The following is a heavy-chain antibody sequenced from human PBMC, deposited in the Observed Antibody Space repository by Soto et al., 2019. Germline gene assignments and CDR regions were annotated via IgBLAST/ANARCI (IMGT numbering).Heavy chain of an antibody. V-gene: IGHV3-23*01. Sequence: GGSLRLSCVASGFTFSRYAMSWVRQAPGEGLEWVSAISAGGGSTYYPDSVKGRFTISRDNSENTVYLQMSSLRAEDTAIYYCAKGTANDPRVYDFWGQGTLVTVSS. CDR2: ISAGGGST. D-gene: IGHD1-1*01. CDR3: AKGTANDPRVYDF. J-gene: IGHJ4*02. CDR1: GFTFSRYA.